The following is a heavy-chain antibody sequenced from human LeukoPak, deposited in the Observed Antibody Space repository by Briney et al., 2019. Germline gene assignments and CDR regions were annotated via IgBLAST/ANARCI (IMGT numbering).Heavy chain of an antibody. CDR3: ARRGDSSSFNWFDP. CDR1: GGSISSSSYY. Sequence: SETLSLTCTVSGGSISSSSYYWGWIRQPPGKGLEWIGSIYYSGSTYYNPSLKSRVTISVDTSKNQFSLKLSSVTAADTAVYYCARRGDSSSFNWFDPWGQGTLVTVSS. CDR2: IYYSGST. V-gene: IGHV4-39*01. J-gene: IGHJ5*02. D-gene: IGHD6-13*01.